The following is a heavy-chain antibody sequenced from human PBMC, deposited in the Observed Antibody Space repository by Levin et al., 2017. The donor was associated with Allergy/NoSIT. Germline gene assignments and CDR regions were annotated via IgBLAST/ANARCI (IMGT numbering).Heavy chain of an antibody. CDR3: AKDSCSGGSCYYYYYMDV. V-gene: IGHV3-30*18. CDR2: ISYDGSNK. Sequence: PPSETLSLTCAASGFTFSSYGMHWVRQAPGKGLEWVAVISYDGSNKYYADSVKGRFTISRDNSKNTLYLQMNSLRAEDTAVYYCAKDSCSGGSCYYYYYMDVWGKGTTVTVSS. CDR1: GFTFSSYG. J-gene: IGHJ6*03. D-gene: IGHD2-15*01.